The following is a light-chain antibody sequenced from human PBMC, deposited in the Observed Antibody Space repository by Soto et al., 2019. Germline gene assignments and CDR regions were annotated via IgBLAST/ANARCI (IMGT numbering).Light chain of an antibody. CDR3: CSHSSSITWM. J-gene: IGLJ3*02. CDR1: SSDVGGYNF. CDR2: EVA. Sequence: QSALTQTAPVSGSPGQSITMSCTGTSSDVGGYNFVSWYQQHPGKAPKLIVHEVANRLSGVSGRFSGSKSGNTAFLTISGLQAEDEAVYYCCSHSSSITWMFGGGTKLTVL. V-gene: IGLV2-14*03.